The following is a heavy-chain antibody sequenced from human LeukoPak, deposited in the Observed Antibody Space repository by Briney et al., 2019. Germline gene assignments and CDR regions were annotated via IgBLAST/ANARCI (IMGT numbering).Heavy chain of an antibody. CDR1: GGSISNYY. CDR2: VFYSGST. V-gene: IGHV4-59*01. J-gene: IGHJ5*02. CDR3: ARGDYGSGTYLWGS. Sequence: SETLSLTCTVSGGSISNYYWSWIRQPPGKGLEWIGYVFYSGSTNYNPSLRSRVTISVDTAKNQFSLKLSSVTAADTAVYYCARGDYGSGTYLWGSWGQGILVTVSP. D-gene: IGHD3-10*01.